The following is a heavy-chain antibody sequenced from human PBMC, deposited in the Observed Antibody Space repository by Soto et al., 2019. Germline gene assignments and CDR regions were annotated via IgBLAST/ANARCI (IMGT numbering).Heavy chain of an antibody. J-gene: IGHJ6*02. CDR2: ISAYNGNT. Sequence: QDHLVQSGPEVKKPGASVKVSCKASGYIFTNYGINWVRQAPGQGLEWMGWISAYNGNTNFAQTVQGGLTMTTDTSTGTSYRERSGLNYAGTAVYFCARFSARSSHGTDGNGMDVWGQGTTVTVSS. V-gene: IGHV1-18*04. CDR3: ARFSARSSHGTDGNGMDV. CDR1: GYIFTNYG. D-gene: IGHD6-13*01.